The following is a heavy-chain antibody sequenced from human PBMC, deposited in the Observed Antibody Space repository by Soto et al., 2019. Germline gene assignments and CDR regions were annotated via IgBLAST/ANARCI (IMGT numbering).Heavy chain of an antibody. Sequence: SETLSLTCTVSGGSISSSSYYWGWIRQPPGKGLEWIGSIYYSGSTYYNPSLKSRVTISVDTSKNQFSLKLSSVTAADTAVYYCARRLYNWNYKGSFDYWGQGTLVTVSS. V-gene: IGHV4-39*01. CDR3: ARRLYNWNYKGSFDY. CDR2: IYYSGST. D-gene: IGHD1-7*01. J-gene: IGHJ4*02. CDR1: GGSISSSSYY.